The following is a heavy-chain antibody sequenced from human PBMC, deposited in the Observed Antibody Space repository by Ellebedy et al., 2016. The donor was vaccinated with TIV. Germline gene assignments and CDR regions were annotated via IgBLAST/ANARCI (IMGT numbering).Heavy chain of an antibody. CDR1: GFTFSTYA. V-gene: IGHV3-30-3*01. CDR3: TRGGLYGTSVEGFDY. D-gene: IGHD4-17*01. CDR2: ISSDGSSK. Sequence: GESLKISCAASGFTFSTYAVHWVRQAPDKGLEWVAVISSDGSSKYYADSVKGRFTMSRDNSKNTLDLQMNSLRPEDTAVYYCTRGGLYGTSVEGFDYWGQGTLVTVSS. J-gene: IGHJ4*02.